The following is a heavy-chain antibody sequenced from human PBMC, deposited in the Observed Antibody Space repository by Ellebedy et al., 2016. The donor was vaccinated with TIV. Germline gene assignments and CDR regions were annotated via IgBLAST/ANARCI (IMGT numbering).Heavy chain of an antibody. CDR1: GFTLSNYI. CDR2: ISYDGSNK. J-gene: IGHJ6*02. V-gene: IGHV3-30-3*01. D-gene: IGHD3-9*01. CDR3: ARDGPDGPFLTQADYYGMDV. Sequence: GESLKISXAASGFTLSNYIMHWVRQAPGKGLEWVALISYDGSNKYYADSVKGRFTISKDRSKNRLDLQMNSLRAEDTALYYCARDGPDGPFLTQADYYGMDVWGQGTTVTVSS.